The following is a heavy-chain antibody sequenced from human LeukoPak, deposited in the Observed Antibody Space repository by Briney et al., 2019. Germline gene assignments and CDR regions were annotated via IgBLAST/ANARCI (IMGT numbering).Heavy chain of an antibody. CDR3: ARTWIHKNWFDP. Sequence: SVEVSCKASGGTFSSYAISWVRQAPGQGLEWMGGVIPIFGTANYAQKFQGRVTITADESTSTAYMELSSLRPEDTAVYYCARTWIHKNWFDPWGQGTPVTVSS. D-gene: IGHD5-12*01. J-gene: IGHJ5*02. CDR2: VIPIFGTA. V-gene: IGHV1-69*13. CDR1: GGTFSSYA.